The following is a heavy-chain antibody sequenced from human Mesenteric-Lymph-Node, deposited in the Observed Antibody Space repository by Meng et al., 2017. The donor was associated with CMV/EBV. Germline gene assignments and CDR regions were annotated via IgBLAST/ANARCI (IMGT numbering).Heavy chain of an antibody. CDR2: ISSSGTAI. CDR3: AKGPTGDLYYFDY. CDR1: GFTSSAYT. V-gene: IGHV3-48*01. Sequence: GESLKISCTASGFTSSAYTMNWVRQAPGKGLQWVSYISSSGTAIYYADSVKGRFTISRDNSKNTLYLQMNSLRAEDTAVYYCAKGPTGDLYYFDYWGQGTLVTVSS. D-gene: IGHD7-27*01. J-gene: IGHJ4*02.